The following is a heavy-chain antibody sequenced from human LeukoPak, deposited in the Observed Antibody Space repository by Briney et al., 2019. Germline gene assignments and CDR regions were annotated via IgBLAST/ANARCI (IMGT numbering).Heavy chain of an antibody. V-gene: IGHV1-2*02. J-gene: IGHJ6*03. CDR2: INPNSGGT. Sequence: GASVKVSCKASGYTFTGYYMHWVRQAPGQGLEWMGWINPNSGGTNYAQKFQGRVTMTRDTSISTAYMELSRLRSDDTAVYYCARDRTPSYGLPYYYMDVWGKGTTVTVSS. D-gene: IGHD5-18*01. CDR3: ARDRTPSYGLPYYYMDV. CDR1: GYTFTGYY.